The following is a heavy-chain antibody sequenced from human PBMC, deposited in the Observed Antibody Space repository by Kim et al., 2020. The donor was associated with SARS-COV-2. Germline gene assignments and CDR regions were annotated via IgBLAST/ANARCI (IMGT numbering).Heavy chain of an antibody. CDR1: GYTFTSYA. CDR3: ARWMPDPNYSSSWYYYFYGMDV. D-gene: IGHD6-13*01. V-gene: IGHV7-4-1*02. Sequence: ASVKVSCKASGYTFTSYAMNWVRQAPGQGLEWMGWINTNTGNPTYAQGFTGRFVFSLDTSVSTAYLQISSLKAEDTAVYYCARWMPDPNYSSSWYYYFYGMDVWGQGTTVTVSS. J-gene: IGHJ6*02. CDR2: INTNTGNP.